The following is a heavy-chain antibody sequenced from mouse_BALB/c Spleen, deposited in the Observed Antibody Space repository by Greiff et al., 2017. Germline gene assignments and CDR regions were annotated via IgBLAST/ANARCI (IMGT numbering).Heavy chain of an antibody. Sequence: QVQLKESGPGLVAPSQSLSISCTVSGFSLTSYGVHWVRQPPGKGLEWLGVIWAGGSTNYNSAPMSRLSISKDNSKSQVFLKMNSLQTDDTAMYYCARDRSTMSTGAYWGQGTLVTVSA. J-gene: IGHJ3*01. D-gene: IGHD2-4*01. CDR2: IWAGGST. V-gene: IGHV2-9*02. CDR3: ARDRSTMSTGAY. CDR1: GFSLTSYG.